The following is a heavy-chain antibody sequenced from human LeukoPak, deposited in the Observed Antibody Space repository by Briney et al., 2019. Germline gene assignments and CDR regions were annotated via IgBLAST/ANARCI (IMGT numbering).Heavy chain of an antibody. CDR2: ISWNSGSI. CDR1: GFTFDDYA. J-gene: IGHJ4*02. V-gene: IGHV3-9*01. CDR3: AKDIYGDYVFYYFDY. Sequence: GRSLRLSCAASGFTFDDYAMHWVRQAPGKGLEWVSGISWNSGSIGYADSVKGRFTISRDNAKNSLYLQMNSLRADDTALYYCAKDIYGDYVFYYFDYWGQGTLVTVSS. D-gene: IGHD4-17*01.